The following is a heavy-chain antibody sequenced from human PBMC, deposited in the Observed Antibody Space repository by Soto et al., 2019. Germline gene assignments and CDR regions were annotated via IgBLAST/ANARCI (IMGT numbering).Heavy chain of an antibody. CDR3: SRDVVVGAKALNY. J-gene: IGHJ4*02. CDR1: GFTFSNYW. Sequence: GGSLRLSCAASGFTFSNYWMTWVRQAPGKGLEWVANIKEDGSERHYVDSVKGRFTISRDNAKNSLYLQMNSLRVEDTAVYFCSRDVVVGAKALNYWGQGALVTVSS. CDR2: IKEDGSER. D-gene: IGHD2-15*01. V-gene: IGHV3-7*01.